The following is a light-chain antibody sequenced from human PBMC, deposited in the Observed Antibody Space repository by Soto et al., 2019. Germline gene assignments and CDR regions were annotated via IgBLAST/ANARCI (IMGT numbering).Light chain of an antibody. V-gene: IGKV3-20*01. CDR3: QQYGSSPLYT. CDR1: QSVSSSY. CDR2: GAS. Sequence: EIVLTQSPGTLSLSPGERATLSCRASQSVSSSYLAWYQQKPGQAPRLLIYGASSRATGIPDRFSGSGSGTDFNPTITRQEPENFAVYYCQQYGSSPLYTFSQGTKLEIK. J-gene: IGKJ2*01.